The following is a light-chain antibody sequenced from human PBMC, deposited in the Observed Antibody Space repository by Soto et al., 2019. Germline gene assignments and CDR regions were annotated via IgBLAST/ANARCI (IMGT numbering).Light chain of an antibody. CDR2: GAS. CDR3: QQYNNWPYT. CDR1: QPIASN. V-gene: IGKV3-15*01. Sequence: IVLTQSPGTLSLSPGERATLSCRASQPIASNVAWYQQRLGQPPRLLIFGASTRASDVPDGFTGSGSGTQFTLTIASLHSEDFAVYFCQQYNNWPYTFGQGTKVDI. J-gene: IGKJ2*01.